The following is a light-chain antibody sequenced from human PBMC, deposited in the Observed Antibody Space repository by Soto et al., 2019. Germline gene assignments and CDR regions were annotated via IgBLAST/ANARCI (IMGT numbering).Light chain of an antibody. CDR2: DNN. Sequence: QSALTQPPSVSAAPGQRVTISCSGSSSNIGSNFVSWYQQFPGTAPKLLIYDNNKRPSRIPDRFSGSKSGTSATLDITGLQAGDEADYYCGTRDSSVTSGLYVFGTGTKLTVL. V-gene: IGLV1-51*01. CDR1: SSNIGSNF. J-gene: IGLJ1*01. CDR3: GTRDSSVTSGLYV.